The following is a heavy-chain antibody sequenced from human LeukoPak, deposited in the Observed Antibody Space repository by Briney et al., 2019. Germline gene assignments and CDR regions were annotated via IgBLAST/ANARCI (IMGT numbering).Heavy chain of an antibody. CDR2: IYYSGST. CDR3: ARGSRADYDILTGYYNEGDWFDP. CDR1: GGSISSYY. Sequence: SETLSLTCTVSGGSISSYYWSWIRQPPGKGLEWIGYIYYSGSTNYNPSLKSRVTISVDTSKNQFSLKLSSVTAADTAVYYCARGSRADYDILTGYYNEGDWFDPWGQGTLVTVSS. J-gene: IGHJ5*02. V-gene: IGHV4-59*08. D-gene: IGHD3-9*01.